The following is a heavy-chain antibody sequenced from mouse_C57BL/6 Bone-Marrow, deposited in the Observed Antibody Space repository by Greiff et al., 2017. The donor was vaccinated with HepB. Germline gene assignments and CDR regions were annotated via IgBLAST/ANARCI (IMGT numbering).Heavy chain of an antibody. CDR2: ISNGGGST. J-gene: IGHJ4*01. Sequence: EVQLVESGGGLVQPGGSLKLSCAASGFTFSDYYMYWVRQTPEKRLEWVAYISNGGGSTYYPDTVKGRFTISRDNAKNTLYLQMSRLKSEDTAMYYCARPYYSNYGYAMDYWGQGTSVTVSS. D-gene: IGHD2-5*01. V-gene: IGHV5-12*01. CDR3: ARPYYSNYGYAMDY. CDR1: GFTFSDYY.